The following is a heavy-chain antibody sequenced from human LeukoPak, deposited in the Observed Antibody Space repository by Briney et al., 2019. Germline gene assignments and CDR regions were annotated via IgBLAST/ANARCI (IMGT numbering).Heavy chain of an antibody. CDR3: AREYSSSSYVEL. J-gene: IGHJ4*02. D-gene: IGHD6-6*01. CDR1: GGSFSGYY. V-gene: IGHV4-34*11. CDR2: IYYSGST. Sequence: SETLSLTCAVYGGSFSGYYWSWIRQPPGKGLEWIGYIYYSGSTSYDPSLKSRATISVDTSKNQFSLNLSSVTAADTAVYYCAREYSSSSYVELWGQGTLVIVSS.